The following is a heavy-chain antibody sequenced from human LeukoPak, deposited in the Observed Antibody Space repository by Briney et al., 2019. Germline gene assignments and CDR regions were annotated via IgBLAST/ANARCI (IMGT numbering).Heavy chain of an antibody. D-gene: IGHD6-13*01. CDR1: GFTVSSNY. J-gene: IGHJ4*02. Sequence: GGSLRLSCAASGFTVSSNYMSWVRQAPGKGLEWVSTIYSGGTTFYADSVKGRFTISRDNSKNTLYLQMNSLRVEDTAIYYCARASSVGAAGLFDYWGLGTLVTVSS. V-gene: IGHV3-53*01. CDR2: IYSGGTT. CDR3: ARASSVGAAGLFDY.